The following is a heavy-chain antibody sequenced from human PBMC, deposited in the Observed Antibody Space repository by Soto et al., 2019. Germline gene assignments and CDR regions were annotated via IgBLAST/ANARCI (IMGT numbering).Heavy chain of an antibody. CDR1: GGTTSSYT. CDR3: ALRKGNWNPLAA. Sequence: QVQLVQSGAEVEKPGSSVKVSCKVSGGTTSSYTIGWVRQAPGQGLQWMGNIVPMIGKVDYAQTFQDRVTLTADKSTRTAYMELSRLRSEDTAVYFWALRKGNWNPLAAWGQGTLVTVSS. V-gene: IGHV1-69*02. D-gene: IGHD1-1*01. J-gene: IGHJ5*02. CDR2: IVPMIGKV.